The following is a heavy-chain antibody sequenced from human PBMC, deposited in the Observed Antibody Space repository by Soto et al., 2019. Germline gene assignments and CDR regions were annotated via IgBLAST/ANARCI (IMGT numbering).Heavy chain of an antibody. CDR3: ARSDWFDP. Sequence: GGSLRLSCAASGFTFSGYWMHWVRQAPGKGLVWVSRIKSDGSSTSYADSVKGRFTISRDNAKNTLYLQMNSLRAEDTAVYYCARSDWFDPWGQGTLVTVSS. CDR2: IKSDGSST. CDR1: GFTFSGYW. J-gene: IGHJ5*02. V-gene: IGHV3-74*01.